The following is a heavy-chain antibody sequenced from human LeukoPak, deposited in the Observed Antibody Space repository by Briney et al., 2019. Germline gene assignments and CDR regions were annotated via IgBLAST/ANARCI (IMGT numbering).Heavy chain of an antibody. CDR2: INPNSGDT. D-gene: IGHD2-2*01. J-gene: IGHJ4*02. Sequence: ASVKVSCKASGYTLTDYYMHWVRQAPGQGLEWMGRINPNSGDTNYAQNFQGRVTMTRDTSISTAYMELSRLRSDDTAVYYCARDYCSSTSCLFDYWGQGTLVTVSS. CDR3: ARDYCSSTSCLFDY. V-gene: IGHV1-2*06. CDR1: GYTLTDYY.